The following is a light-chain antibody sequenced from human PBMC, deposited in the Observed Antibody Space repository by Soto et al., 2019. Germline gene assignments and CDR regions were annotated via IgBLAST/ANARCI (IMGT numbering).Light chain of an antibody. V-gene: IGLV1-40*01. CDR3: KSYDSSLSAL. CDR1: SSNIGAGYD. Sequence: QSVLTQPPSVSGAPGKRVTISCTGSSSNIGAGYDVHWYQQLPGTAPKLLIYCNSNRPSGVPDRFSGSKSGNSASLAITGLQAEDEADYYCKSYDSSLSALFGGGTKLTVL. CDR2: CNS. J-gene: IGLJ3*02.